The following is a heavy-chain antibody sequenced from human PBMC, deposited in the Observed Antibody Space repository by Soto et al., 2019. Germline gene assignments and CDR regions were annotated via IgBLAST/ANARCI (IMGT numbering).Heavy chain of an antibody. D-gene: IGHD3-10*01. CDR2: ISSSSSYI. V-gene: IGHV3-21*01. CDR3: ARDFPPPGGGALYYYYYYGMDV. J-gene: IGHJ6*02. Sequence: GGSLRLSCAASGFTFSSYSMNWVRQAPGKGLEWVSSISSSSSYIYYADSVKGRFTISRDNAKNSLYLQMNSLRAEATAVYYCARDFPPPGGGALYYYYYYGMDVWGQGTTVTVSS. CDR1: GFTFSSYS.